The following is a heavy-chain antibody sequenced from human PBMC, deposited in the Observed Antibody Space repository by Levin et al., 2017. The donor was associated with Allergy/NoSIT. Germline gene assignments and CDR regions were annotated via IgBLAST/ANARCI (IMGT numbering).Heavy chain of an antibody. CDR1: GFTFSSYG. CDR2: ISYDGSNK. Sequence: SCAASGFTFSSYGMHWVRQAPGKGLEWVAVISYDGSNKYYADSVKGRFTISRDNSKNTLYLQMNSLRAEDTAVYYCAKAGGYDPGQAYWGQGTLVTVSS. J-gene: IGHJ4*02. CDR3: AKAGGYDPGQAY. V-gene: IGHV3-30*18. D-gene: IGHD5-12*01.